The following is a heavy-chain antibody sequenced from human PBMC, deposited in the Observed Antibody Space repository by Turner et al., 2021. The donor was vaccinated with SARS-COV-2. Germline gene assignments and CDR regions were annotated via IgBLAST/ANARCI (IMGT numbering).Heavy chain of an antibody. V-gene: IGHV4-39*01. CDR2: IYYRGSA. CDR3: ARLMDTAMDYYGTDV. J-gene: IGHJ6*04. D-gene: IGHD5-18*01. Sequence: QLQLPASGPGLLNPSETLSLPCTVSCCSISSSSYYWVCIRQPPWKGLELIGNIYYRGSAYYKPTVKSRVTISVDTYKNQFSLKLTSVTDAETAGYYGARLMDTAMDYYGTDVWGKGNKVTVSS. CDR1: CCSISSSSYY.